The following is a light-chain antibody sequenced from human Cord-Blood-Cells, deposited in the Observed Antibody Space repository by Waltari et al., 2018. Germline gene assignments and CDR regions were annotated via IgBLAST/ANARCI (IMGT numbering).Light chain of an antibody. Sequence: EIVLTQSPGTLSLSPGERATLSCRASQSVSSSNLAWYQQKPGQAPRLLIYGASTRATGIPARFSGSGSGTEFTLTISSLQSEDFAVYYCQQYNNWLMYTFGQGTKLEIK. V-gene: IGKV3-15*01. CDR1: QSVSSSN. CDR3: QQYNNWLMYT. CDR2: GAS. J-gene: IGKJ2*01.